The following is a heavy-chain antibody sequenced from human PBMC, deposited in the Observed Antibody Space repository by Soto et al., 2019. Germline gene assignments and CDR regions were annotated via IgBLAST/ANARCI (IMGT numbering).Heavy chain of an antibody. Sequence: QVQLVQSGAEVKKPGASVKVSCKASGYTFTGYYMHWVRQAPGQGLEWMGWINPNSGGTNYAQKFQGVVIMTRDTDIIAACMELSRLRAVDTAVYYCASHPNNWSWRYYQLVYWGQGNLVTVSS. CDR1: GYTFTGYY. V-gene: IGHV1-2*02. CDR3: ASHPNNWSWRYYQLVY. J-gene: IGHJ4*02. D-gene: IGHD3-10*01. CDR2: INPNSGGT.